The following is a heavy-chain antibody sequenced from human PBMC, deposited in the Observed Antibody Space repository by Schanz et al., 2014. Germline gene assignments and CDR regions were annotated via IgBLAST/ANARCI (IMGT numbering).Heavy chain of an antibody. D-gene: IGHD4-17*01. CDR3: ARALPDYGDLRRSVQRTNWYFDV. CDR1: GLTFSDSS. CDR2: MNSRGNTV. J-gene: IGHJ2*01. Sequence: VESGGGLVKPGGSLRLSCTASGLTFSDSSITWVRQAPGKGLEWISYMNSRGNTVKYSDSVKGRFTISRDNAKNSLHLHMTSLRAEDTAVYYCARALPDYGDLRRSVQRTNWYFDVWGRGTLVTVS. V-gene: IGHV3-11*01.